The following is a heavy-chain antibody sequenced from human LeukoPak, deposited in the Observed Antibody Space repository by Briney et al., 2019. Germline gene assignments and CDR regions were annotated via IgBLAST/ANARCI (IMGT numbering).Heavy chain of an antibody. J-gene: IGHJ4*02. D-gene: IGHD3-10*01. Sequence: GGSLRLSCAASGFTFSSYEMNWVRQAPGKGLEWVSYISSSGSTIYYADSVKGRFTISRDNAKNSLYLQMNSLRAEDTAVYYCARSHDYGSGSYLDYWGQGTLVTVSS. CDR2: ISSSGSTI. V-gene: IGHV3-48*03. CDR1: GFTFSSYE. CDR3: ARSHDYGSGSYLDY.